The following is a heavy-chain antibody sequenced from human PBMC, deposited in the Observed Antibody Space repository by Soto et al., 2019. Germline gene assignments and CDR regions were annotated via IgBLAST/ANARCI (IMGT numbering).Heavy chain of an antibody. J-gene: IGHJ1*01. CDR2: IYYSGST. Sequence: SETLSLTCAVYGGSFSSYYWSWIRQPPGKGLEWIGYIYYSGSTNYNPSLKSRVTISVDTSKNQFSLKLSSVTAADTAVYYCAIANSGLYYFQHWGQGTLVTVSS. D-gene: IGHD3-16*01. V-gene: IGHV4-59*01. CDR3: AIANSGLYYFQH. CDR1: GGSFSSYY.